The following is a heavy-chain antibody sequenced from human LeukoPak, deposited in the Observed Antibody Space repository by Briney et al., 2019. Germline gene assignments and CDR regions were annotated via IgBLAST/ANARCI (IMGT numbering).Heavy chain of an antibody. CDR3: ARDIAARFLDRNWFDP. D-gene: IGHD6-6*01. Sequence: TGGSLRLSCAASGFTFSSYWMSWVRQAPGKGLEWVANIKQDGSEKYYVDSVKGRFTISRDNAKNSLYLQMNSLRAEDTAVYYCARDIAARFLDRNWFDPWGEGSLVTVSS. CDR2: IKQDGSEK. V-gene: IGHV3-7*01. J-gene: IGHJ5*02. CDR1: GFTFSSYW.